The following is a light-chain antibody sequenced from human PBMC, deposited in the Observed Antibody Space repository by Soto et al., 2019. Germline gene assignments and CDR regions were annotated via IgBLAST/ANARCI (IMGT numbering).Light chain of an antibody. Sequence: QSALTRPPSASGSPGQSVTISCIGTSSDVGRCNYVSWYQHHPGKAPKLIIYEVTKRPSGVPDRFSGSKSGNTASLTVSGLQADDEADYYCNSYVGSNNYVFGTGTKVTVL. CDR1: SSDVGRCNY. J-gene: IGLJ1*01. V-gene: IGLV2-8*01. CDR2: EVT. CDR3: NSYVGSNNYV.